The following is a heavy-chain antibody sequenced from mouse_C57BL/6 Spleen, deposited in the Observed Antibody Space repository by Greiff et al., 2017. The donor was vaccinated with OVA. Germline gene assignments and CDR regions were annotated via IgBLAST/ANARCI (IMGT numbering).Heavy chain of an antibody. CDR3: AINPHYYAMDY. J-gene: IGHJ4*01. Sequence: QVQLKESGAELMKPGASVKLSCTATGYTFTGYWIEWVKQRPGHGLEWIGEILPGSGSTNCNEKVKGKATFTADTSSNTAYMQLSSLTTEDSAIYYCAINPHYYAMDYWGQGTSVTVSS. V-gene: IGHV1-9*01. D-gene: IGHD6-1*01. CDR1: GYTFTGYW. CDR2: ILPGSGST.